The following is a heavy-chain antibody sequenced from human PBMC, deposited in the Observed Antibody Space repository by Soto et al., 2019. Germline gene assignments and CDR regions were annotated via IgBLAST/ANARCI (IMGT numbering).Heavy chain of an antibody. CDR1: GFTFSSYS. CDR3: ARDTHGDFYYYYYYMDV. CDR2: ISSSSSYI. V-gene: IGHV3-21*01. J-gene: IGHJ6*03. Sequence: GGSLRLSCAASGFTFSSYSMNWVRQAPGKGLEWVSSISSSSSYIYYADSVKGRFTISRDNAKNSLYLQMNSLRAEDTAVYYCARDTHGDFYYYYYYMDVWGKGTTVTVSS. D-gene: IGHD2-15*01.